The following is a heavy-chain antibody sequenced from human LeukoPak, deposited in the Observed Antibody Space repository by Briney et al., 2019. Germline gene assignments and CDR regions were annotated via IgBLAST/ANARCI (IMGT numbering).Heavy chain of an antibody. CDR2: ISYDGSNK. J-gene: IGHJ4*02. CDR1: GFTFSSYG. CDR3: AKGLGKLAYCGGDCRSSDY. D-gene: IGHD2-21*01. V-gene: IGHV3-30*18. Sequence: GGSLRLSCAASGFTFSSYGMHWVRQAPGKGLEWVAVISYDGSNKYYADSVKGRFTISRDNSKNTLYLQINSLRAEDTAAYYCAKGLGKLAYCGGDCRSSDYWGQGTLVTVSS.